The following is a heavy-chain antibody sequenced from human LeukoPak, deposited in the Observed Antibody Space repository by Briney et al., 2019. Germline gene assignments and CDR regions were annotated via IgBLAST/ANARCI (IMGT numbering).Heavy chain of an antibody. CDR2: ISSNGGST. J-gene: IGHJ4*02. Sequence: GGSLRLSCSASGFIFSNYAMHSVRQAPGKGLEYVSAISSNGGSTYYADSVKGRFTISRDNSKNTLYLQMCSLRAEDTAVYYCVKGKGIAVTSLDYWGQGTLVTVSS. D-gene: IGHD6-19*01. V-gene: IGHV3-64D*06. CDR1: GFIFSNYA. CDR3: VKGKGIAVTSLDY.